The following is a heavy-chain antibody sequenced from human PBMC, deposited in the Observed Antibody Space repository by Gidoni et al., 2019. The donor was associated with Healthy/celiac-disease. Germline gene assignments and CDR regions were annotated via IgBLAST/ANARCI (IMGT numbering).Heavy chain of an antibody. CDR3: AIEIVPAAAIPGSAAPKMDY. Sequence: QVQLVQSGAEVKKPGSSVKVSCKASGGTFSSYAISWVRQAPGQGLEGMGGIIPIFGTANYAQKFQGRVTITADESTSTAYMELSSLRSEDTAVYYCAIEIVPAAAIPGSAAPKMDYWGQGTLVTVSS. V-gene: IGHV1-69*01. CDR1: GGTFSSYA. J-gene: IGHJ4*02. CDR2: IIPIFGTA. D-gene: IGHD2-2*01.